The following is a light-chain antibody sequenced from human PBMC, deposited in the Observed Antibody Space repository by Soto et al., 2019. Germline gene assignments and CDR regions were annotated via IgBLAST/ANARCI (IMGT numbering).Light chain of an antibody. J-gene: IGLJ2*01. CDR1: SSDVVGYNY. V-gene: IGLV2-8*01. CDR3: SSYAGSNNVV. CDR2: EVS. Sequence: QSALTQPPSASGSPGQSVTISCTGTSSDVVGYNYVSWYHQHPGKAPKLMIYEVSKRPSGVPDRFSGSKSGNTASLTVSGLQAEDEADYYCSSYAGSNNVVFGGGTTLTVL.